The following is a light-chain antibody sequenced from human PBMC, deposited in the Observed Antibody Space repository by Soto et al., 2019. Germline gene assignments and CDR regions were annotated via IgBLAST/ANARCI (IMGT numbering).Light chain of an antibody. V-gene: IGLV1-40*01. J-gene: IGLJ2*01. Sequence: QSVLTQPPSVSGAPGQRVTISCTGSSSNIGAGYDVHWYQQLPGTAPKLLIYGNSNRPSGVPDRFSGSKSGTSVSLAITGLQAEEEAAYYCQSYDVSLSGYVVFGGGTKLTVL. CDR3: QSYDVSLSGYVV. CDR2: GNS. CDR1: SSNIGAGYD.